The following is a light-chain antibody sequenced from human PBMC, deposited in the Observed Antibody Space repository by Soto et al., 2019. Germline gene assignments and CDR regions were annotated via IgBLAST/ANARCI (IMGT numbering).Light chain of an antibody. CDR2: DVS. CDR3: CSYPGRYTFWV. Sequence: QSALTQPRSVSGSPGQSVTISCTGTSSDVGGYNFVSWYQQHPGKAPKLIIYDVSKRPSGVPDRFSGSKSGNTASLTISGIQAEDVADHDCCSYPGRYTFWVFGGGTKLTV. CDR1: SSDVGGYNF. V-gene: IGLV2-11*01. J-gene: IGLJ3*02.